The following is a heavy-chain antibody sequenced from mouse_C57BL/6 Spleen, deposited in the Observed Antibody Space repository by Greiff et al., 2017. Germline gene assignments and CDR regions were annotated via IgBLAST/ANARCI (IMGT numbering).Heavy chain of an antibody. Sequence: VKLVESGPGLVQPSQSLSITCTVSGFSLTSYGVHWVRQSPGQGLEWLGVIWSGGSTDYNAAFISRLSISKDNSKSQVFIKMNSLQADDTAIYYCARIYYDYDEAMDYWGQGTSVTVSA. CDR2: IWSGGST. CDR1: GFSLTSYG. V-gene: IGHV2-2*01. D-gene: IGHD2-4*01. J-gene: IGHJ4*01. CDR3: ARIYYDYDEAMDY.